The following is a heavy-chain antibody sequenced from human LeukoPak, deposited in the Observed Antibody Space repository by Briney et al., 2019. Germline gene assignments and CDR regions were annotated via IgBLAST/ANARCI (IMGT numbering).Heavy chain of an antibody. CDR1: GFTFSDYY. V-gene: IGHV3-11*01. J-gene: IGHJ4*02. CDR3: AREALVGATLYYFDY. CDR2: ISSSGSTI. Sequence: GGSLRLSCAASGFTFSDYYMSWIRQAPGKGLEWVSYISSSGSTIYYADSVKGRFTISRDNAKNSLYLQMNSLRAEDTAVYYCAREALVGATLYYFDYWGQGTLVTVSS. D-gene: IGHD1-26*01.